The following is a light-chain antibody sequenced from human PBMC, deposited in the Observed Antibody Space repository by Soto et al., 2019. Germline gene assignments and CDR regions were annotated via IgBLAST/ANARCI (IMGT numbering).Light chain of an antibody. CDR1: QSVNSR. CDR2: GAS. CDR3: QHYGRSPIT. Sequence: EIVLTQSPGTLSLSPGDRATLSGRASQSVNSRLAWYQHKPGQAPRLLISGASSRATGIPDRFSGSGSATDFTLTISRLEPEDWALYDCQHYGRSPITGGQGTRLEIK. V-gene: IGKV3-20*01. J-gene: IGKJ5*01.